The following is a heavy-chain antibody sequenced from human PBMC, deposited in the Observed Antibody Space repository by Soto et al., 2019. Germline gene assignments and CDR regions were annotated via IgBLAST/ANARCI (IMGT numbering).Heavy chain of an antibody. J-gene: IGHJ4*02. Sequence: PSETLSLTCTVSGGSISSGGYYWSWIRQHPGKGLEWIGYIYYSGSTYYNPSLKSRVTISVDTSKNQFSLKLSSVTAADTAVYNCARGRTYDILTYWGQGTLVTVSS. CDR2: IYYSGST. CDR3: ARGRTYDILTY. V-gene: IGHV4-31*03. CDR1: GGSISSGGYY. D-gene: IGHD3-9*01.